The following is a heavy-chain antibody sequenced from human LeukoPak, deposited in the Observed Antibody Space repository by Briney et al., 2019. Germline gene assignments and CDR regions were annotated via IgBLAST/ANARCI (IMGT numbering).Heavy chain of an antibody. V-gene: IGHV4-59*08. J-gene: IGHJ4*02. CDR1: GGSISSYY. CDR2: IYYSGST. Sequence: SETLSITRTDLGGSISSYYWSWIRQPPGKGLEWIGYIYYSGSTNCNPSLKSRVTISVDTSKNQFSLKLSSVTAADTAVYYCARRQCSGGSCYSDYWGQGTLVTVSS. CDR3: ARRQCSGGSCYSDY. D-gene: IGHD2-15*01.